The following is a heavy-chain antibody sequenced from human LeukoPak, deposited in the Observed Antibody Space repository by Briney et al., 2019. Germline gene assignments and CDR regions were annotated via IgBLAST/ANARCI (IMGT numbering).Heavy chain of an antibody. Sequence: ASVKVSCTASGYTFTGYYMHWVRQAPGQGLEWMGWINPNSGVTNYAQMFQGRVTMTRDTSISTAYMKLSRLRSDDTAVYYCARDLGDIVVVPAAILPYWGQGTLVTVSS. V-gene: IGHV1-2*02. CDR2: INPNSGVT. CDR1: GYTFTGYY. J-gene: IGHJ4*02. CDR3: ARDLGDIVVVPAAILPY. D-gene: IGHD2-2*01.